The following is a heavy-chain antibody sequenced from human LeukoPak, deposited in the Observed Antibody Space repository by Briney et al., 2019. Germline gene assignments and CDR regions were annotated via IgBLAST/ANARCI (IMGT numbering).Heavy chain of an antibody. V-gene: IGHV4-4*07. J-gene: IGHJ5*02. Sequence: SETLSLTCTVSGGSISSYYWSWIRQPAGKGLEWIGRIYSSGNTKYNPSLKSRVTMSVDTSKNQFSLKLRSVAAADTALYYCARDSGYNQRKLVRGGSDPWAREPWSPSPQ. CDR2: IYSSGNT. CDR1: GGSISSYY. D-gene: IGHD5-24*01. CDR3: ARDSGYNQRKLVRGGSDP.